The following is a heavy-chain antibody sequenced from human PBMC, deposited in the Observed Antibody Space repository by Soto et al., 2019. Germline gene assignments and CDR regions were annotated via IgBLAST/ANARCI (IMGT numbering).Heavy chain of an antibody. CDR3: AKDLKSEYSSSSIDY. V-gene: IGHV3-30*18. CDR2: ISYDGSNK. D-gene: IGHD6-6*01. CDR1: GFTFSSYG. J-gene: IGHJ4*02. Sequence: QVQLVESGGGVVQPGRSLRLSCAASGFTFSSYGMHWVRQAPGKGLEWVAVISYDGSNKYYADSVKGRFTISRDNSKNTLYLQMNSLRADDTAVYYCAKDLKSEYSSSSIDYWGQGTLVTVSS.